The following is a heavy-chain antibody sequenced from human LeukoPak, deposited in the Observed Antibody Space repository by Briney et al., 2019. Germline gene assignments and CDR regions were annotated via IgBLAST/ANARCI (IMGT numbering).Heavy chain of an antibody. Sequence: SVKVSCKASGGTFSSYAISWVRQAPGQGLEWMGGIIPIFGTANYAQKFQGRVTMTEDTSTDTAYMELSSLRSEDTAVYYCASPLSIAVAGRFDYWGQGTLVTVSS. J-gene: IGHJ4*02. D-gene: IGHD6-19*01. V-gene: IGHV1-69*06. CDR3: ASPLSIAVAGRFDY. CDR2: IIPIFGTA. CDR1: GGTFSSYA.